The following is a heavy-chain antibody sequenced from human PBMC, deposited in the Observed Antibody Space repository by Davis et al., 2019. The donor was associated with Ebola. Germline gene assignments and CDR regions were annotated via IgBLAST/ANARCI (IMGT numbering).Heavy chain of an antibody. CDR3: ARDLVVVVAANQGWYYGMDV. D-gene: IGHD2-15*01. CDR1: GFTFGDYG. Sequence: GGSLRLSCAASGFTFGDYGMYWVRQAPGKGLEWVSGITWSGGATGYADSVKGRFTISRDNAKKSLYLQMNSLRAEDTAVYYCARDLVVVVAANQGWYYGMDVWGKGTTVTVSS. J-gene: IGHJ6*04. CDR2: ITWSGGAT. V-gene: IGHV3-20*04.